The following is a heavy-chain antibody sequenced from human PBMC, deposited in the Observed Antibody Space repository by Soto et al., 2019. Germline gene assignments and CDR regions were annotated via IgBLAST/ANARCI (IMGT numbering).Heavy chain of an antibody. Sequence: SVKVSCKASGYTFTSYHMQWVIQAPGQGLEWMGIINPSGGSTSYAQKFQGRVTMTRDTSTSTVYMELSSLRSEDTAVYYCARGRHLYSSSWYGLLDLWGQGTLVPGSS. CDR1: GYTFTSYH. CDR2: INPSGGST. D-gene: IGHD6-13*01. V-gene: IGHV1-46*01. J-gene: IGHJ5*02. CDR3: ARGRHLYSSSWYGLLDL.